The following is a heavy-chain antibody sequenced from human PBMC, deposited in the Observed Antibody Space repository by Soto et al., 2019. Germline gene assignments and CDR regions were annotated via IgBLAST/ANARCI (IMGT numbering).Heavy chain of an antibody. CDR1: GFTFSSYE. CDR3: AKSRYIRGPAASFRY. V-gene: IGHV3-23*01. J-gene: IGHJ4*02. Sequence: ESGGGLVQPGGSLRLSCAASGFTFSSYEMNWVRQAPGKGLEWVSYISSSGGSTYYADSVKGRFTISRDNSKNTLYLQMNSLRAEDTAVYYCAKSRYIRGPAASFRYWGQGTLVTVSS. D-gene: IGHD2-2*01. CDR2: ISSSGGST.